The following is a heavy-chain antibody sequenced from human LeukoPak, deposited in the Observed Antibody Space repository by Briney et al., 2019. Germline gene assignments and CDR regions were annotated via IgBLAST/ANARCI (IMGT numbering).Heavy chain of an antibody. CDR1: ADTFSGYY. V-gene: IGHV1-2*02. Sequence: ASMTVSCKTSADTFSGYYIHWVRQAPGQGLEWMGWISPNSGYTGYSQKFQGRVTMTRDTSISTVYMDLSRLTFDDTAIYYCARDLGDWNLDYWGQGTLVTVSS. CDR2: ISPNSGYT. J-gene: IGHJ4*02. CDR3: ARDLGDWNLDY. D-gene: IGHD2-21*02.